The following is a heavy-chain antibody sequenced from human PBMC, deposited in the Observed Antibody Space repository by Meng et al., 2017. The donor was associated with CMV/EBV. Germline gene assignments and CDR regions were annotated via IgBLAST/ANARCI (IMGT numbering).Heavy chain of an antibody. V-gene: IGHV4-38-2*02. CDR3: ARYSGDYFYFDY. D-gene: IGHD4-17*01. J-gene: IGHJ4*02. CDR2: INHREST. Sequence: SETLSLTCIVSGYSISSGYYWTWVRQPPGKELEWIATINHRESTYYNPSLKSRVTISVDTLKNQFSLKLSSVTAADTALYYCARYSGDYFYFDYWGQGTLVTVSS. CDR1: GYSISSGYY.